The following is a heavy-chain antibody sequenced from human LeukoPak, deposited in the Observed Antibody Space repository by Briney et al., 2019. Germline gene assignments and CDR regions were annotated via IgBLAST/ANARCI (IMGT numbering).Heavy chain of an antibody. V-gene: IGHV3-23*01. CDR1: GFTFSSHA. CDR3: AKAKQYTSDFAY. J-gene: IGHJ4*02. D-gene: IGHD3-10*01. CDR2: ISGTGSST. Sequence: GGSLRLSCAASGFTFSSHAMSWVRQAPGKGLEWVSAISGTGSSTHYADSVKGRFTISRDNSKNTLYLQMNSLRAEDTAVYYCAKAKQYTSDFAYWGQGTLVTVSS.